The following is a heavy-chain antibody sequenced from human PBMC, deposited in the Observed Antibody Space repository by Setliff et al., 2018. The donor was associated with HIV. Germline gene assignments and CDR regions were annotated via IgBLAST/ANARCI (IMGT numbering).Heavy chain of an antibody. Sequence: ASVKVSCKISGYIFSHYGVTWVRQAPGQGLEYMGYISGYTGITHYAQSFQGRVTMTTDPSKYTAYMELRSLKYDNTAVYYCARDAGTGGPGRWVDPWGQGTMVTVSS. CDR3: ARDAGTGGPGRWVDP. J-gene: IGHJ5*02. CDR2: ISGYTGIT. D-gene: IGHD1-1*01. CDR1: GYIFSHYG. V-gene: IGHV1-18*01.